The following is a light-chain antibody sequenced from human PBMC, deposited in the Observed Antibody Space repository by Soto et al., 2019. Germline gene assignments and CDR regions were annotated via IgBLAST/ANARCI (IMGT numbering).Light chain of an antibody. CDR2: GAS. V-gene: IGKV3-15*01. Sequence: EIVMTQSPATLSVSPGERATLSCRASQSVSSNLAWYQQKPGQAPRLRIYGASTRAAGIPARFSGSGSGTEFTLTISSLQSEDFAVYYCQQYHNWPVYTFGQGTKLEIK. CDR3: QQYHNWPVYT. CDR1: QSVSSN. J-gene: IGKJ2*01.